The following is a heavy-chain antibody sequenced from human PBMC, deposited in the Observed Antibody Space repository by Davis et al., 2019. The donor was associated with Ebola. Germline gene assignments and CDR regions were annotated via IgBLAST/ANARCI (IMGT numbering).Heavy chain of an antibody. CDR1: GFTFSSYE. CDR2: IKSKTDGGTT. V-gene: IGHV3-15*01. CDR3: TTDLFDFWSGEYYYYYYGMDV. D-gene: IGHD3-3*01. Sequence: GESLKISCAASGFTFSSYEMNWVRQAPGKGLEWVGRIKSKTDGGTTDYAAPVKGRFTISRDDSKNTLYLQMNSLKTEDTAVYYCTTDLFDFWSGEYYYYYYGMDVWGQGTTVTVSS. J-gene: IGHJ6*02.